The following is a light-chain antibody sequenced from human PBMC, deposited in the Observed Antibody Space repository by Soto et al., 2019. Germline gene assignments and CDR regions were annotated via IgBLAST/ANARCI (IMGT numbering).Light chain of an antibody. CDR1: SSDVGGYNY. CDR2: EVS. J-gene: IGLJ1*01. CDR3: SSYAGSSNV. V-gene: IGLV2-14*01. Sequence: QSALTQPASVSGSPGQSITISCTGTSSDVGGYNYVSWYQQHPGKAPKLMISEVSYRPSGVSSRFSGSKSGNTASLTISGLQAEDEADYYCSSYAGSSNVFGTGTKLTVL.